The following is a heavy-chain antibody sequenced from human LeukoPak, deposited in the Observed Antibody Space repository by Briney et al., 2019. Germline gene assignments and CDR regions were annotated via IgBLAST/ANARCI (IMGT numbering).Heavy chain of an antibody. D-gene: IGHD3-16*01. CDR3: VKIGDSYPADY. J-gene: IGHJ4*02. CDR2: ISYDGSNK. V-gene: IGHV3-30-3*02. Sequence: GKSLRLSCAASGFTFSGYPIHWVRQAPGKGLEWVAVISYDGSNKYYADSVKGRFTISRDNSKNTLYLQMSSLRAEDTAVYYCVKIGDSYPADYWAREPWSPSPQ. CDR1: GFTFSGYP.